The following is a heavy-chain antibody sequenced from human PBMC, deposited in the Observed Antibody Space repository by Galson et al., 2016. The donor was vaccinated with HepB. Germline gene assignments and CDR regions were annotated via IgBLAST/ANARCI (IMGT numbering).Heavy chain of an antibody. J-gene: IGHJ4*02. D-gene: IGHD3-22*01. CDR3: ARSRAGYDSSGYYF. Sequence: ETLSLTCTVSGGSISKSFYYWGWIRQPPGKGLEWIGSIYYSGSTFYNPSLKSRVTISIDTSKNQFSLKLSSVTAADTALYYCARSRAGYDSSGYYFWGQGTLVTVPS. V-gene: IGHV4-39*07. CDR1: GGSISKSFYY. CDR2: IYYSGST.